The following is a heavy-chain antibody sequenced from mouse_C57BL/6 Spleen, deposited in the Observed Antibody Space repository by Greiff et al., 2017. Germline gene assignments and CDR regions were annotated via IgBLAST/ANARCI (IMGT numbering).Heavy chain of an antibody. CDR1: GFSFTSYA. CDR3: ASFSTVVAPNYAMDY. CDR2: IWTGGGT. Sequence: VQRVESGPGLVAPSQSLSITCTVSGFSFTSYAISWVRQPPGKGLEWLGVIWTGGGTNYNSALKSRLSISKDNSKSQVFLKMNSLQTDDTARYYCASFSTVVAPNYAMDYWGQGTSVTVSS. J-gene: IGHJ4*01. V-gene: IGHV2-9-1*01. D-gene: IGHD1-1*01.